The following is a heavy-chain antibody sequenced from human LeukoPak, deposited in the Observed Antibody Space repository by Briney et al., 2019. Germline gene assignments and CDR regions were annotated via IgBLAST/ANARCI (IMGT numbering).Heavy chain of an antibody. J-gene: IGHJ4*02. CDR1: GFTITNYA. V-gene: IGHV3-30-3*01. D-gene: IGHD1-1*01. CDR2: ISYHGSSQ. Sequence: PGGSLRLSCVASGFTITNYAMHWVRQAPGKGLDWVAVISYHGSSQYYADSVKGRFTISRDTLKSTLYLQMFSLRPEDTAIYYCARAGPNDHRFDYWGQGTLVAVSS. CDR3: ARAGPNDHRFDY.